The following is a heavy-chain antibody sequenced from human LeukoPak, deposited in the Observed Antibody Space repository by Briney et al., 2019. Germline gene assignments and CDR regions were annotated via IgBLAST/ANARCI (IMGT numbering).Heavy chain of an antibody. V-gene: IGHV1-8*01. CDR1: GYTFTSYD. D-gene: IGHD6-13*01. CDR2: MNPNSGNT. J-gene: IGHJ3*02. Sequence: ASVKVSCKASGYTFTSYDINWVRQATGQGLGWMGWMNPNSGNTGYAQKFQGRVTMTRNTSISTAYMELSSLRSEDTAVYYCATPNIGLQYSSSWHRKNAFDIWGQGTMVTVSS. CDR3: ATPNIGLQYSSSWHRKNAFDI.